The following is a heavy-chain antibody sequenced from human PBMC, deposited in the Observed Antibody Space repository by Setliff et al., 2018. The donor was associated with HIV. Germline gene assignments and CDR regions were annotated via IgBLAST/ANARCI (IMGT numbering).Heavy chain of an antibody. CDR1: GYSFTGYY. J-gene: IGHJ4*02. D-gene: IGHD3-3*01. CDR3: ARASIDFWSGFYH. V-gene: IGHV1-2*02. Sequence: GASVKVSCKASGYSFTGYYMHWVRQAPGQGLEWMGWINPDSGDTNYAQKFQGRVTLTRDTSISTAYMELSSLRSDDAAVFYCARASIDFWSGFYHWGQGTLVTVS. CDR2: INPDSGDT.